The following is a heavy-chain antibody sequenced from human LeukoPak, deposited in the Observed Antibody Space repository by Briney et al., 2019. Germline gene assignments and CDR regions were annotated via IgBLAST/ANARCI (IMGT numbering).Heavy chain of an antibody. V-gene: IGHV3-66*01. CDR2: IYSGGST. CDR3: ARDPCSGGSCYRNFDY. D-gene: IGHD2-15*01. J-gene: IGHJ4*02. Sequence: GGSLRLSCAASGFTVSSNYMSWVRQAPGKGLEWVSVIYSGGSTYYADSVKGRFTISRDNSKNTLYLQMNSLRAEDTAVYHCARDPCSGGSCYRNFDYCGQGTLVTVSS. CDR1: GFTVSSNY.